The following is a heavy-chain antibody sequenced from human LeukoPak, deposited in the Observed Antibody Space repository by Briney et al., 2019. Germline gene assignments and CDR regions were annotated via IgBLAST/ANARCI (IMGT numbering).Heavy chain of an antibody. CDR1: GFTFSSYW. V-gene: IGHV3-7*03. D-gene: IGHD3-9*01. Sequence: PGGSLRLSCAASGFTFSSYWMSWVRRAPGKGLEWVANIKQDGSEKYYVDSVKGRFTISRDNAKNSLYLQMNSLRAEDTAVYYCARVGNVLRYFDWLNPPLDFDYWGQGTLVTVSS. J-gene: IGHJ4*02. CDR2: IKQDGSEK. CDR3: ARVGNVLRYFDWLNPPLDFDY.